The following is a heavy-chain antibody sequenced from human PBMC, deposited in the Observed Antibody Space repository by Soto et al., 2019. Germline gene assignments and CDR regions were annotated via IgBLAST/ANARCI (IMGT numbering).Heavy chain of an antibody. CDR1: GFSLSTSGVG. J-gene: IGHJ6*02. V-gene: IGHV2-5*02. D-gene: IGHD3-10*01. CDR2: IYWDDDK. CDR3: AHTAPSDYYGSGPIYYYGMDV. Sequence: QITLKESGPTLVKPTQTLTLTCTFSGFSLSTSGVGVGWIRQPPGKALEWLALIYWDDDKRYSPSLKSRLTITKDTSKTQVVLTMTNMDPVDTATYYCAHTAPSDYYGSGPIYYYGMDVWGQGTTVTVSS.